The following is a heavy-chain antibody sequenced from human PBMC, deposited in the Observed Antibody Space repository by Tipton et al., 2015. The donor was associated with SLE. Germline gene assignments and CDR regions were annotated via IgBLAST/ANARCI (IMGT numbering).Heavy chain of an antibody. CDR1: GGSITSYH. CDR2: ITLGGAT. D-gene: IGHD2-8*01. J-gene: IGHJ4*02. CDR3: TMRRPQVWSFDY. V-gene: IGHV4-34*01. Sequence: GLVKPSETLSLTCTVSGGSITSYHWSWVRQPPGKGPEWIGGITLGGATDYNPSLKSRVAISVDTSKNHFSLRLTSLTAADTAVYYCTMRRPQVWSFDYWGQGNLLTVSS.